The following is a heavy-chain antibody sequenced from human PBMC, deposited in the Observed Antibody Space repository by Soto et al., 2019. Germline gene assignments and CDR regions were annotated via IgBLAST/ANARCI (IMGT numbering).Heavy chain of an antibody. Sequence: QLQLQESGSGLVKPSQTLSLTCAVSGGSMRSGGYSWSWIRQPPRKGLAWIGYIYHSGSTYYKLSLKSRATISVDRSKNQFSLKLSSVTAADPAVYYCARVPGPWGPGTLVTVS. CDR1: GGSMRSGGYS. CDR3: ARVPGP. CDR2: IYHSGST. V-gene: IGHV4-30-2*01. J-gene: IGHJ5*02.